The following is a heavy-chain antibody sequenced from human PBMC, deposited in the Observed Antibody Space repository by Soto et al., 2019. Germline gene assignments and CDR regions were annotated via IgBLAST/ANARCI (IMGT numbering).Heavy chain of an antibody. J-gene: IGHJ6*02. CDR3: ARDPGYSSSWDYYYGMDV. V-gene: IGHV4-59*01. Sequence: ASETLSLTCTVSGGSISSYYWSWIRQPPGKGLEWIGYIYYSGSTNYNPSLKSRVTISVDTSKNQFSLKLSSVTAADTAVYYCARDPGYSSSWDYYYGMDVWGQGTTVTVSS. CDR1: GGSISSYY. D-gene: IGHD6-13*01. CDR2: IYYSGST.